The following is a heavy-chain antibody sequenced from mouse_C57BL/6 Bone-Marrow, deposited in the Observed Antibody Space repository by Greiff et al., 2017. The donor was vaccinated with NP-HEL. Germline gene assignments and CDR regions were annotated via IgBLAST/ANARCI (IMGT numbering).Heavy chain of an antibody. J-gene: IGHJ2*01. CDR1: GFTFSDYG. D-gene: IGHD1-1*01. CDR2: ISSGSSTL. Sequence: DVKLVESGGGLVKPGGSLKLSCAASGFTFSDYGMHWVRQAPEKGLEWVAYISSGSSTLYYADTVKGRFTISRDNAKNTLFLQMTSLRSEDTAMYYCAMGITTGFDYWGQGTTLTVSS. CDR3: AMGITTGFDY. V-gene: IGHV5-17*01.